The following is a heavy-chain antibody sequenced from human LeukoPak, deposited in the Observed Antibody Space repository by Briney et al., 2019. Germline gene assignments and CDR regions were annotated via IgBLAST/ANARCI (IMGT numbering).Heavy chain of an antibody. CDR2: IYARGNT. J-gene: IGHJ3*02. V-gene: IGHV4-4*08. D-gene: IGHD2/OR15-2a*01. CDR1: GGSISSYY. Sequence: SETLSLTCTVSGGSISSYYWSWIRQPPGKGLEWIGRIYARGNTNYNPSLKSRVTISVDTSKNQFSLKLSSVTAADMAVYFCARDSHAYFDAFDIWGQGTMVTVSS. CDR3: ARDSHAYFDAFDI.